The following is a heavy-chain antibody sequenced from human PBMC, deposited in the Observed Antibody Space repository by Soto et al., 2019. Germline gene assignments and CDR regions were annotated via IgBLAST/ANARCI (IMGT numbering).Heavy chain of an antibody. D-gene: IGHD3-16*01. J-gene: IGHJ4*02. V-gene: IGHV3-23*01. CDR3: AKVIRYDYVWGSPYYFDY. CDR1: GLTFSSYA. Sequence: PGGSLRLSCAASGLTFSSYAMSWVRQAPGKGLEWVSAISGSGGSTYYADSVKGRFTISRDNSKNTLYLQMNSLRAEDTAVYYCAKVIRYDYVWGSPYYFDYWGQGTLVTVSS. CDR2: ISGSGGST.